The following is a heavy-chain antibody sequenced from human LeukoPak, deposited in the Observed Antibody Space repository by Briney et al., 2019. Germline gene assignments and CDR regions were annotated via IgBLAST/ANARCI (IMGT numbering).Heavy chain of an antibody. V-gene: IGHV3-33*01. CDR2: IWYDGSNK. Sequence: GGSLRLSCAAFGFTFSSYGMHWVRQAPGKGLEWVAVIWYDGSNKYYADSVKGRFTISRDNSKNTLYLQMNSLRAEDTAVYYCARGEGVTTPPYYYYYGMDVWGQGTTVTVSS. CDR1: GFTFSSYG. J-gene: IGHJ6*02. CDR3: ARGEGVTTPPYYYYYGMDV. D-gene: IGHD4-11*01.